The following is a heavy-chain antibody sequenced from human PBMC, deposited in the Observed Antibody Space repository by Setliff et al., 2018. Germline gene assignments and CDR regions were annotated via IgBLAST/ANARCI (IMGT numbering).Heavy chain of an antibody. D-gene: IGHD4-17*01. CDR2: INHSGSS. J-gene: IGHJ6*04. Sequence: PSETLSLTCAVYGGSFSGYYRTWIRQPPGKGLEWIGEINHSGSSNNNPSLKGRVSISVDTSKKQFYLKLTSVTAADTAVYYCARYGTEYGDYEIPGDVWGKGTTVTVSS. V-gene: IGHV4-34*01. CDR1: GGSFSGYY. CDR3: ARYGTEYGDYEIPGDV.